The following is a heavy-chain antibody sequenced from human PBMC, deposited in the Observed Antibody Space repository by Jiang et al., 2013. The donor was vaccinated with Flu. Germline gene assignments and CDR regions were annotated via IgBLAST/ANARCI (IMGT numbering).Heavy chain of an antibody. CDR1: GGSINSYY. J-gene: IGHJ4*02. CDR2: IYYSGSA. Sequence: GSGLVKPSETLSLTCTVSGGSINSYYWSWIRQPPGKGLEWIGYIYYSGSANSNPSLKSRVTISVDTSKNQFSLKLSSVTAADTAVYYCARGDSGSYYFVRYWGQGTLVTVSS. V-gene: IGHV4-59*01. CDR3: ARGDSGSYYFVRY. D-gene: IGHD1-26*01.